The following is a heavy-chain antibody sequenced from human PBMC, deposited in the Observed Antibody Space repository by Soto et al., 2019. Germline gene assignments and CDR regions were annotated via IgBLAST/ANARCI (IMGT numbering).Heavy chain of an antibody. CDR3: AGINSGSFDY. J-gene: IGHJ4*02. CDR1: GGSISSGGYY. V-gene: IGHV4-31*03. CDR2: IYYSGST. D-gene: IGHD6-19*01. Sequence: QVQLQESGPGLVKPSQTLSLTCTVSGGSISSGGYYWSWIRQHPGKGLEWIGYIYYSGSTYYNPSPRSRVTTSVDTSKNQFSLKLSSVTAADTAVYYCAGINSGSFDYWGQGTLVTVSS.